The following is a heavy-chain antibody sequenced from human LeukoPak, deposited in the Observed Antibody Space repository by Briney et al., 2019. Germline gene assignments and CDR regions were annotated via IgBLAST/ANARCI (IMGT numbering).Heavy chain of an antibody. D-gene: IGHD5-18*01. V-gene: IGHV4-34*01. CDR3: ARRGYTYGWGWFDP. CDR1: GGSFSDYY. Sequence: SETLSLTCGVYGGSFSDYYWSWIRQPPGKGLEWIGKINHSGSTNYNPSLKSRVTISVDTSKNQFSLKVNSVTAADTAVYYCARRGYTYGWGWFDPWGQGTLVTVSS. J-gene: IGHJ5*02. CDR2: INHSGST.